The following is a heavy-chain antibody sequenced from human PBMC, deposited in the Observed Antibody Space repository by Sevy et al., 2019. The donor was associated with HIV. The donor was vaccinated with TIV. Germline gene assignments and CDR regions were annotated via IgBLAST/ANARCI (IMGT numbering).Heavy chain of an antibody. CDR2: ISYDGINK. Sequence: GGSLRLSCATSGFTFSSYSLHWVRQAPGKGLEWVATISYDGINKHYADSVKGRCTISRDNFKNSLSLQMNSLGAEDTAAYFCALECRSSDDAEYFQNWGQGTLVTVSS. CDR1: GFTFSSYS. D-gene: IGHD5-12*01. V-gene: IGHV3-30-3*01. J-gene: IGHJ1*01. CDR3: ALECRSSDDAEYFQN.